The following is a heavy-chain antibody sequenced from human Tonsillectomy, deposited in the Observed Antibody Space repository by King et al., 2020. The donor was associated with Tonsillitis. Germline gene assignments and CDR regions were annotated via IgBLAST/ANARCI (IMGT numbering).Heavy chain of an antibody. CDR1: GFIFSSYW. D-gene: IGHD3-9*01. CDR2: INSDGSST. Sequence: VQLVESGGGLVQPGGSLRLSCAGSGFIFSSYWMHWVRQAPGKGLVWVSRINSDGSSTNYADSVKGRFTISRDNAKNTLYLQMNRLRAEDTAVYYCAGAYEILTGRNGLDYWGQGTLVTVSS. V-gene: IGHV3-74*01. J-gene: IGHJ4*02. CDR3: AGAYEILTGRNGLDY.